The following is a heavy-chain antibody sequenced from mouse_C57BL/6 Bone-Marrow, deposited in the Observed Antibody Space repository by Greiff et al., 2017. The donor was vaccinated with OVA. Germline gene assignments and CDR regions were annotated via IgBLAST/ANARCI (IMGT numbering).Heavy chain of an antibody. V-gene: IGHV1-26*01. Sequence: VQLQQSGPELVKPGASVKISCKASGYTFTDYYMNWVKQSHGKSLEWIGDINPNNGGTSYNQKFKGKATLTVDKSSSTAYMELRSLTSEDSAVYYCARRSVYYGSSYWYFDVWGTGTTVTVSS. CDR3: ARRSVYYGSSYWYFDV. D-gene: IGHD1-1*01. CDR2: INPNNGGT. CDR1: GYTFTDYY. J-gene: IGHJ1*03.